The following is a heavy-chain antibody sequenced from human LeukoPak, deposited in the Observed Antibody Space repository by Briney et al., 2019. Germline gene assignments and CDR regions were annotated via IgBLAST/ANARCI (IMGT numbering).Heavy chain of an antibody. J-gene: IGHJ5*02. CDR1: GYTITGYY. D-gene: IGHD2-2*03. V-gene: IGHV1-2*02. CDR3: ARGGYSNAGWFDP. Sequence: EASVKVSCKASGYTITGYYMHWVRQAPGQGLEWMGWINPNSGGTNYAQKFQGRVTMTRDTSISTAYMELSRLRSDDTAVYYCARGGYSNAGWFDPWGQGTLVTVSS. CDR2: INPNSGGT.